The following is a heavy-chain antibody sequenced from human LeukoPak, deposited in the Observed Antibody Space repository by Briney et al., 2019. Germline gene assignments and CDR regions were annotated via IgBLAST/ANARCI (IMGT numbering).Heavy chain of an antibody. V-gene: IGHV3-48*01. Sequence: PGGSLRLSCAVSGFTFRGYGMNWVRQAPGKGLEWVSYISTGSTTISYADSVKGRFTISRDNAKSSLYLEMNSLRAEDTAMYYCARGFYTPDYWGQGTLVTVSS. CDR1: GFTFRGYG. CDR3: ARGFYTPDY. CDR2: ISTGSTTI. J-gene: IGHJ4*02.